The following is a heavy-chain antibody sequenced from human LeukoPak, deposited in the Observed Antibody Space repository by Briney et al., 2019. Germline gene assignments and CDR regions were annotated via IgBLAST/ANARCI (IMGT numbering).Heavy chain of an antibody. J-gene: IGHJ5*02. Sequence: GGSLRLSCAASGFTFSSYAMGWVRQAPGKGLEWVSYISSSGSTIYYADSVKGRFTISRDNAKNSLYLQMNSLRAEDTAVYYCAREGTMENWFDPWGQGTLVTVSS. D-gene: IGHD4/OR15-4a*01. CDR3: AREGTMENWFDP. CDR2: ISSSGSTI. V-gene: IGHV3-48*03. CDR1: GFTFSSYA.